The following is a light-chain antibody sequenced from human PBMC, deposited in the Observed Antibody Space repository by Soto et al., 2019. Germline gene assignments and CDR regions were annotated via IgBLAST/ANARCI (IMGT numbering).Light chain of an antibody. CDR3: SSYGGSNNLI. CDR2: EVS. CDR1: STDVGGYNS. Sequence: QSALTQAPSASGSPGQSVTISCTGTSTDVGGYNSVSWFQHHPGKAPKLMIYEVSKRPSGVPDRFSGSKSGNTASLTVSGLQAEDEADYYCSSYGGSNNLIFGGGTKLIVL. V-gene: IGLV2-8*01. J-gene: IGLJ2*01.